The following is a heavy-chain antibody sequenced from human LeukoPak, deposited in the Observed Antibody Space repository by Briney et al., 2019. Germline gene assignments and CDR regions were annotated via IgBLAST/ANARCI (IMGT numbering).Heavy chain of an antibody. D-gene: IGHD6-13*01. Sequence: GASVKVSCKASGYTFTGYYMHWVRQAPGQGLEWMEWINPNSGGTNYAQKFQGRVTMTRDTSISTAYMELSRLRSDDTAVYYCARGEATKYSSSWYRFEYFQHWGQGTLVTVSS. J-gene: IGHJ1*01. V-gene: IGHV1-2*02. CDR1: GYTFTGYY. CDR2: INPNSGGT. CDR3: ARGEATKYSSSWYRFEYFQH.